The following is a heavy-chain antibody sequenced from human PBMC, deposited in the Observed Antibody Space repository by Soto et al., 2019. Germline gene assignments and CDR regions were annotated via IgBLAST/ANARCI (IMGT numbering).Heavy chain of an antibody. D-gene: IGHD3-10*02. CDR2: IDNSGST. Sequence: PSLTCTFSGASVSTGVYYWTLIRQRPGKGLEWIGYIDNSGSTYYNPSLTGRVDISVDTSKNEFSLNLQSLTAADTAFYYCAGAVSDFDVRRYRTSYFDQWGQGILVTVSS. CDR3: AGAVSDFDVRRYRTSYFDQ. CDR1: GASVSTGVYY. J-gene: IGHJ4*02. V-gene: IGHV4-31*03.